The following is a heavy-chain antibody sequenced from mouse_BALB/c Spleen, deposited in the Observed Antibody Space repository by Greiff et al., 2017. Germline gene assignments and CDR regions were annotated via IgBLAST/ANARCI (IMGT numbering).Heavy chain of an antibody. V-gene: IGHV5-17*02. CDR3: ARYYGSSYHYAMDY. CDR2: ISSGSSTI. CDR1: GFTFSSFG. J-gene: IGHJ4*01. Sequence: EVQRVESGGGLVQPGGSRQLSCAASGFTFSSFGMHWVRQSPEKGLEWVAYISSGSSTIYYADTVKGRFTISRDNPKNTLFLQRTRLRSEDTAMYYCARYYGSSYHYAMDYWGQGTSVTVSS. D-gene: IGHD1-1*01.